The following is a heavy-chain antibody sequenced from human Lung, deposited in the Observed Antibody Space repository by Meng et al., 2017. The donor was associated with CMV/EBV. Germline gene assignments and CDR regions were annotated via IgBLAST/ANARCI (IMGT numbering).Heavy chain of an antibody. CDR3: AKAGHMDTSSGMDV. J-gene: IGHJ6*02. D-gene: IGHD5-18*01. Sequence: GGSXRLXCAASGFTFADYTMHWVRQAPGKGLEWVSLISWDGGSTYYADSVKGRFTISRDNSKNSLYLQMNSLRTEDTALYYCAKAGHMDTSSGMDVWGQGXTVTVSS. CDR2: ISWDGGST. CDR1: GFTFADYT. V-gene: IGHV3-43*01.